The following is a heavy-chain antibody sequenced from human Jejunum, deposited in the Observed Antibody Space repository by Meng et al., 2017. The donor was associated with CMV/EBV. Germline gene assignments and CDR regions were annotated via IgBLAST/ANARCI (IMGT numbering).Heavy chain of an antibody. CDR1: GFTFRSYA. J-gene: IGHJ4*02. CDR2: ISDNGRGI. V-gene: IGHV3-23*01. Sequence: LCCEVSGFTFRSYAMRWVRQAPGKGLEYVSSISDNGRGIFYADSVKGRFTISRDNSKNTLYLQMNSLGAEDTAVYYCTPTPSYGLDYWGQGTLVTVSS. D-gene: IGHD2-21*01. CDR3: TPTPSYGLDY.